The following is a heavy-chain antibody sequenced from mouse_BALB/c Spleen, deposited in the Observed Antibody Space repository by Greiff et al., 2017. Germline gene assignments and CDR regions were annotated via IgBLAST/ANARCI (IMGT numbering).Heavy chain of an antibody. V-gene: IGHV2-9*02. J-gene: IGHJ4*01. CDR3: ARAYGSSYAMDY. CDR1: GFSLTSYG. CDR2: IWAGGST. D-gene: IGHD1-1*01. Sequence: VKLQESGPGLVAPSQSLSITCTVSGFSLTSYGVHWVRQPPGKGLEWLGVIWAGGSTNYNSALMSRLSISKDNSKSQVFLKMNSLQTDDTAMYYCARAYGSSYAMDYWGQGTSVTVSS.